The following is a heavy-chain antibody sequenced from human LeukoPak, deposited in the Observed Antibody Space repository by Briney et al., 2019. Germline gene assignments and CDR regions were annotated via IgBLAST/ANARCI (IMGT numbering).Heavy chain of an antibody. CDR3: ARSGVVVAALERGVANWFDP. D-gene: IGHD2-15*01. V-gene: IGHV3-21*01. Sequence: GGSLRLSCAASGFTFSSYSMNWVRQAPGKGLEWVSSISSSSSYIYYADSVRGRFTISRDNAKNSLFLQMNSLRAEDTAVYYCARSGVVVAALERGVANWFDPWGQGTLVTVSS. CDR1: GFTFSSYS. J-gene: IGHJ5*02. CDR2: ISSSSSYI.